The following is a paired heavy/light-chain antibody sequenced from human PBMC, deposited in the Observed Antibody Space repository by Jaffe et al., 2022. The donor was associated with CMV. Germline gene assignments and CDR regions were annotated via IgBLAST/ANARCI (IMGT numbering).Light chain of an antibody. CDR1: QGISSY. CDR3: QQLNSYPIT. J-gene: IGKJ5*01. CDR2: AAS. V-gene: IGKV1-9*01. Sequence: DIQLTQSPSFLSASVGDRVTITCRASQGISSYLAWYQQKPGKAPKLLIYAASTLQSGVPSRFSGSGSGTEFTLTISSLQPEDFATYYCQQLNSYPITFGQGTRLEIK.
Heavy chain of an antibody. V-gene: IGHV3-33*08. CDR3: AREKVRWFGEPGDAFDI. CDR2: IWYDGSNK. J-gene: IGHJ3*02. CDR1: GFTFSSYG. Sequence: QVQLVESGGGVVQPGRSLRLSCAASGFTFSSYGMHWVRQAPGKGLEWVAVIWYDGSNKYYADSVKGRFTISRDNSKNTLYLQMNSLRAEDTAVYYCAREKVRWFGEPGDAFDIWGQGTMVTVSS. D-gene: IGHD3-10*01.